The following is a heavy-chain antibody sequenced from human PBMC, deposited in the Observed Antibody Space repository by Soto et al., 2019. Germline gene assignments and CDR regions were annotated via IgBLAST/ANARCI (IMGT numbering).Heavy chain of an antibody. CDR3: AKDQINGATINIFDY. D-gene: IGHD5-12*01. V-gene: IGHV3-30*18. CDR2: ISYDGSNK. Sequence: PGGSLRVSRTAAGGTFSGYGRHWVRQAPGKGLEWVAVISYDGSNKYYADSVKGRFTISRDNSKNTLYLQMNSLRAEDTAVYYYAKDQINGATINIFDYWGQGTLVTVSS. J-gene: IGHJ4*02. CDR1: GGTFSGYG.